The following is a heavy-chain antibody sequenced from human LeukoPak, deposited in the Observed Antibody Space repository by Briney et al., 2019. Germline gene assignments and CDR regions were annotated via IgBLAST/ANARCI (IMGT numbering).Heavy chain of an antibody. CDR2: ISSSSSYI. CDR1: GFTFSSYS. V-gene: IGHV3-21*01. Sequence: PGGSLRLSCAASGFTFSSYSMNWVRQAPGKGLEWVSSISSSSSYIYYADSVKGRFTISRDNAKNSLYLQMNSLRAEDTAVYYCARDVWDIVAVPAAMPFGMDVWGQGTTVTVSS. J-gene: IGHJ6*02. D-gene: IGHD2-2*01. CDR3: ARDVWDIVAVPAAMPFGMDV.